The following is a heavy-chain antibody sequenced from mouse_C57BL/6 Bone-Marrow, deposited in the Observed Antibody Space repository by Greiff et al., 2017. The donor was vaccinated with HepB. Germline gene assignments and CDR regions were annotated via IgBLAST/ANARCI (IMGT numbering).Heavy chain of an antibody. J-gene: IGHJ2*01. V-gene: IGHV14-2*01. Sequence: EVKLQESGAELVKPGASVKLSCTASGFNIKDYYMHWVKQRTEQGLEWIGRIDPEDGETKYAPKFQGKATITADTSSNTAYLQLSSLTSEDTAVYYCASLFYYGSSSYYFDYWGQGTTLTVSS. CDR3: ASLFYYGSSSYYFDY. CDR1: GFNIKDYY. CDR2: IDPEDGET. D-gene: IGHD1-1*01.